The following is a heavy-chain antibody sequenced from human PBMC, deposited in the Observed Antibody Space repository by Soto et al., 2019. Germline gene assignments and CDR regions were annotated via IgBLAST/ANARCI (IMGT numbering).Heavy chain of an antibody. CDR2: ISSSSSYI. D-gene: IGHD2-2*01. Sequence: EVQLVESGGGLVKPGGSLRLSCAASGFTFSSYSMNWVRQAPGKGLEWVSSISSSSSYIYYADSVKGRFTISRDNAKNSLYLQMNSLRAEDTAVYYCAREGARYCSSTSCLRYWYFDLWGRGTLVTVSS. CDR1: GFTFSSYS. V-gene: IGHV3-21*01. CDR3: AREGARYCSSTSCLRYWYFDL. J-gene: IGHJ2*01.